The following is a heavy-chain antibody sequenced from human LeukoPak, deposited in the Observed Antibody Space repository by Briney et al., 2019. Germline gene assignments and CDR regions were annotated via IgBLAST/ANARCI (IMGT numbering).Heavy chain of an antibody. D-gene: IGHD2-2*01. J-gene: IGHJ3*02. CDR2: LSHSGSS. CDR1: GGSVSSYY. Sequence: SETLSLTCTVSGGSVSSYYWSWIRRPPGRGLEWIAYLSHSGSSDSNPSLTSRVTTLVDTSKNQFSLKLTSVTAADTAVYYCARARYANAWYASDIWGHGTMVTVSS. V-gene: IGHV4-59*02. CDR3: ARARYANAWYASDI.